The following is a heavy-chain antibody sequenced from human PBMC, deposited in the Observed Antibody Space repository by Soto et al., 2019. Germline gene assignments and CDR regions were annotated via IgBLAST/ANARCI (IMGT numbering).Heavy chain of an antibody. CDR3: AREAAPLPSAANEIDY. D-gene: IGHD6-6*01. CDR2: ISSSSSYI. CDR1: GFTFSSYS. Sequence: GGSLRLSCAASGFTFSSYSMNWVRQAPGKGLEWVSSISSSSSYIYYADSVKGRFTISRDNAKNSLYLQMNSLRAEDTAVYYCAREAAPLPSAANEIDYWGQGTLVTVSS. J-gene: IGHJ4*02. V-gene: IGHV3-21*01.